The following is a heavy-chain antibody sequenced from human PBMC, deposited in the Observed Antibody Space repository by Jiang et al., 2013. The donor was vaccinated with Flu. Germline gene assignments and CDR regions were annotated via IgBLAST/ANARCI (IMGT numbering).Heavy chain of an antibody. D-gene: IGHD1-26*01. CDR1: GGTFSSYA. V-gene: IGHV1-69*01. J-gene: IGHJ4*02. CDR3: ARDKSRGSYSDY. Sequence: GAEVKKPGSSVKVSCKASGGTFSSYAISWVRQAPGQGLEWMGGIIPIFGIANYAQKFQGRVTITADESTSTAYMELSSLRSEDTAVYYCARDKSRGSYSDYWGQGTLVTVSS. CDR2: IIPIFGIA.